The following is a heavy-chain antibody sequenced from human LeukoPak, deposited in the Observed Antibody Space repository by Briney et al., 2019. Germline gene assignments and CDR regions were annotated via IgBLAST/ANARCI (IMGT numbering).Heavy chain of an antibody. D-gene: IGHD4-17*01. Sequence: GAPVKVSCKAYGYNFISYGISWVRQAPGQGLEWMGWISAYNGNTNYAQKLQGRVTMTTDTSTSTAYMELRSLRSDDTAVYYCAMDVLTTVTTGQKANYYYYMDVWGKGTTVTVSS. J-gene: IGHJ6*03. CDR2: ISAYNGNT. CDR3: AMDVLTTVTTGQKANYYYYMDV. V-gene: IGHV1-18*01. CDR1: GYNFISYG.